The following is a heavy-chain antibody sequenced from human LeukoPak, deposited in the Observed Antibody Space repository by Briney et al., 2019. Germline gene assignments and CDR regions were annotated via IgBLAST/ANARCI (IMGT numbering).Heavy chain of an antibody. CDR2: ISAYNGNT. D-gene: IGHD3-10*01. V-gene: IGHV1-18*01. J-gene: IGHJ4*02. CDR3: ARGAYGSGRGYFDY. Sequence: ASVTVSCKASGYTFTSYGISWVRQAPGQGLEWMGWISAYNGNTNYAQKLQGRVTMTTDTSTSTAYMELRSLRSDDTAVYYCARGAYGSGRGYFDYWGQGTLVTVSS. CDR1: GYTFTSYG.